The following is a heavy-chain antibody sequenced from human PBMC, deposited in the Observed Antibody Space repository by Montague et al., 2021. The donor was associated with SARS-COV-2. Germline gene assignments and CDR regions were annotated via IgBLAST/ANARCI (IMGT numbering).Heavy chain of an antibody. CDR2: ISGSSGST. Sequence: SLRLSCAASGFTFSSYAMGWVRQAPGKGLEWVSAISGSSGSTYYADSAKGRFTISRDNSKNTLYLQMNSLRAEDTAVYYCAKDWGIVAHTTRDYYYYYGMDVWGQGTTVTVSS. D-gene: IGHD3-16*01. V-gene: IGHV3-23*01. CDR1: GFTFSSYA. CDR3: AKDWGIVAHTTRDYYYYYGMDV. J-gene: IGHJ6*02.